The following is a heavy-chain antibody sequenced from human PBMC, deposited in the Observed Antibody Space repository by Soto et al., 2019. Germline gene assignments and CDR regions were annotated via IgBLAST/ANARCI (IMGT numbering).Heavy chain of an antibody. J-gene: IGHJ5*02. D-gene: IGHD2-2*02. CDR2: ISGSGGST. CDR1: GFTFSSYA. CDR3: AKGCSSTSCYKGGWFDP. V-gene: IGHV3-23*01. Sequence: EVQLLESGGGLVQPGGSLRLSCAASGFTFSSYAMSWVRQAPGKGLEWVSAISGSGGSTYYADSVKGRFIISRDNSKNTLYLQMNSLRAEDTAVYYCAKGCSSTSCYKGGWFDPWGQGTLVTVSS.